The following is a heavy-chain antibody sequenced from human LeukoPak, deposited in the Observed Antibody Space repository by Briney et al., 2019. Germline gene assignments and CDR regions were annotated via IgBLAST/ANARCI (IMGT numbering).Heavy chain of an antibody. CDR2: INPNSGGT. V-gene: IGHV1-2*02. Sequence: ASMKVSCKASGYTFTDYYMHWVRQAPGQGLEWMGWINPNSGGTDYAQKFQGRVTMTRDTSISTAYMELSSLRSDDTAVYYCARDSHSSGWYLPDYWGQGTLVTVSS. J-gene: IGHJ4*02. D-gene: IGHD6-19*01. CDR3: ARDSHSSGWYLPDY. CDR1: GYTFTDYY.